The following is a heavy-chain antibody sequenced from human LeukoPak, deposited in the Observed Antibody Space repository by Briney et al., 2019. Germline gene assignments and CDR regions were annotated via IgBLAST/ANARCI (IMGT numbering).Heavy chain of an antibody. D-gene: IGHD5-18*01. V-gene: IGHV3-15*01. J-gene: IGHJ6*04. CDR2: IKSKTNDCTT. CDR3: TTDPQLWLFLPKAMDV. CDR1: GFTFSNAW. Sequence: KTGGSLRLSCAASGFTFSNAWMSWVRHAPGKGVEWVGHIKSKTNDCTTDYAAPVKGRFTISRDDSKNTLYLQMNSLKTEDTAVYYCTTDPQLWLFLPKAMDVWGKGTTVTVSS.